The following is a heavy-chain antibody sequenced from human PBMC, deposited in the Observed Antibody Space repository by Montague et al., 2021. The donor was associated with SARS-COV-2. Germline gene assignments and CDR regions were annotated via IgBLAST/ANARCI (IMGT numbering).Heavy chain of an antibody. J-gene: IGHJ3*02. CDR2: IYYSGTT. D-gene: IGHD3-3*01. CDR3: VRDQAAKISFKGAFDI. Sequence: SETLSLTCTVSGGSISSYYWNWIRETPGKGLEWIGYIYYSGTTNYNPSLKSRVTISLDTPKDQFSLNLNSVTAADTAIYYCVRDQAAKISFKGAFDIWGQGRMVTVSS. CDR1: GGSISSYY. V-gene: IGHV4-59*01.